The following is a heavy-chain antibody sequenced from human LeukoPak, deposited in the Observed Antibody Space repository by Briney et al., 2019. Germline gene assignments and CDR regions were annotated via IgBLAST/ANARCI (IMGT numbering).Heavy chain of an antibody. Sequence: GGSLRLSCAASGFTFSSYAMSWVRQAPGKGLEWVSATSGSGGSTYYADSVKGRFTISRDNSKNTLYLQMNSLRAEDTAVYYCAKDPWGYYDSSGYFDYWGQGTLVTVSS. CDR1: GFTFSSYA. D-gene: IGHD3-22*01. CDR3: AKDPWGYYDSSGYFDY. V-gene: IGHV3-23*01. J-gene: IGHJ4*02. CDR2: TSGSGGST.